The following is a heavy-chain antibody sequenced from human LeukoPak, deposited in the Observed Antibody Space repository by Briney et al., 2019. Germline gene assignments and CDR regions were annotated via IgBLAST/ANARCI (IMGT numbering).Heavy chain of an antibody. J-gene: IGHJ6*02. CDR3: ARGPPRIVVVVAATRDYYYYGMDV. CDR2: MNPNSGNT. V-gene: IGHV1-8*01. D-gene: IGHD2-15*01. CDR1: GYTFTSYD. Sequence: ASVKVSCKASGYTFTSYDINWVRQATGQGLEWMGWMNPNSGNTGYAQKFQGRVTMTRNTSISTAYMELSSLRSEDTAVYYCARGPPRIVVVVAATRDYYYYGMDVWGQGTTVTVSS.